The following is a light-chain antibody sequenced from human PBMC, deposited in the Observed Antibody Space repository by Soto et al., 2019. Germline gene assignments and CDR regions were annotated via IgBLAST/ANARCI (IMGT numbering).Light chain of an antibody. CDR2: DVS. Sequence: DIQMTQSPSTLSASVGDRVTISCRASHSVSGYLAWYQQKPGKAPKVVIYDVSKLESGVPSRFIGSGSGAEYTLTISSLQPEDVATYYCQKYNVAPFTFGGGTKVEL. CDR1: HSVSGY. CDR3: QKYNVAPFT. J-gene: IGKJ4*01. V-gene: IGKV1-5*01.